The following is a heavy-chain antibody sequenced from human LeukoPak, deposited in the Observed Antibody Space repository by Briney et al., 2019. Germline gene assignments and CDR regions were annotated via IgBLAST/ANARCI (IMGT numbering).Heavy chain of an antibody. D-gene: IGHD6-13*01. V-gene: IGHV4-59*01. CDR1: GGTISSYY. CDR2: IYYSGST. J-gene: IGHJ4*02. CDR3: ARDGQQLVFDY. Sequence: SETLSLTCTVSGGTISSYYWSWIRQPPGKGLEWIGYIYYSGSTNYNPSLKSRVTISVDTSKNQFSLKLSSVTAADTAVYYCARDGQQLVFDYWGQGTLVTVSS.